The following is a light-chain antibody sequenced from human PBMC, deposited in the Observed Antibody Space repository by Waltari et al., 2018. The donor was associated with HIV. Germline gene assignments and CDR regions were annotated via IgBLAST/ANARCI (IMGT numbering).Light chain of an antibody. CDR1: QSVSSSY. V-gene: IGKV3-20*01. CDR2: GAS. J-gene: IGKJ2*02. CDR3: QQYGSPCT. Sequence: EIVLTQFPGTLSLSPGERATLSCRASQSVSSSYLAWYQQKPGQAPRLLIYGASSRATGIPDRFSGSGSGTDFTLTISRLEPEDFAVYYCQQYGSPCTFGQGTKLEIK.